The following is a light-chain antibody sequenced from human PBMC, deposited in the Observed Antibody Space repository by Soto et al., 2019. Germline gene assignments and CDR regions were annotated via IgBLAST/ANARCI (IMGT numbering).Light chain of an antibody. V-gene: IGKV3-15*01. Sequence: EIVMTQSPATLSVSPGERATLSCRASQTVSSYLAWYQQKPGQAPRLLIYGASTRATGIPARFSGSGSGTEFTLTISSLQSADFAVYFCQQYHNWPGYTFGQGTKLEIK. J-gene: IGKJ2*01. CDR1: QTVSSY. CDR2: GAS. CDR3: QQYHNWPGYT.